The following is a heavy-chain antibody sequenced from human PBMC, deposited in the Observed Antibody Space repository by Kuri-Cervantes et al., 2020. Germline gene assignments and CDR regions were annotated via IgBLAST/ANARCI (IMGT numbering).Heavy chain of an antibody. CDR1: GFTVSSNY. V-gene: IGHV3-53*01. CDR3: ARSRDVSYYGMDV. D-gene: IGHD3-10*01. CDR2: IYSGGST. Sequence: GGSLRLSCAASGFTVSSNYMSWVRQAPGKGLEWVSVIYSGGSTYYADSVKGRFTISRDSSKNTLYLQMNSLRAEDTAVYYCARSRDVSYYGMDVWGQGTTVTVSS. J-gene: IGHJ6*02.